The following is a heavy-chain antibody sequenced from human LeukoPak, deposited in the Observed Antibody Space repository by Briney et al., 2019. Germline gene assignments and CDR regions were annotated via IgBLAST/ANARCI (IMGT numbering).Heavy chain of an antibody. J-gene: IGHJ6*03. CDR2: ISSSSSYI. CDR1: GFPLSSLS. V-gene: IGHV3-21*01. Sequence: GGSLRLLCAASGFPLSSLSMHWVRQAAGNRLEVESSISSSSSYIYYAYSVKGRFTISRDNAKNSLYLQMSSLRAEDTAVYYCARAGATVKSYYMDVWGKGTTVTVSS. D-gene: IGHD4-11*01. CDR3: ARAGATVKSYYMDV.